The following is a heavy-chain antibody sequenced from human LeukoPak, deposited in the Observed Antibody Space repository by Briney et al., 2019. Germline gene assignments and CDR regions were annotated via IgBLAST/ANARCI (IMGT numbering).Heavy chain of an antibody. D-gene: IGHD3/OR15-3a*01. CDR1: GFTFSDHY. CDR2: ITSSSTYT. J-gene: IGHJ6*02. V-gene: IGHV3-11*06. CDR3: ARDLDHNMDV. Sequence: GGSLRLSCVASGFTFSDHYMGWIRQAPGKGLEWISYITSSSTYTNYADSVKGRFTISRDNAKNSLYLQMSSLRAEDTAVYYCARDLDHNMDVWGQGTTVTVSS.